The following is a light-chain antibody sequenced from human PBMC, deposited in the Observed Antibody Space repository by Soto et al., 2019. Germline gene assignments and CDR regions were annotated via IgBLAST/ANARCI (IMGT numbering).Light chain of an antibody. V-gene: IGKV1-5*03. CDR1: QSISSW. Sequence: DIQMTQSPSTLSASVGDRVTITCRASQSISSWLAGYQQKPGKAPKLLIYKASSLESGVPSRFSGSGSGTEFTLTISSLQPDDFATYYCQQYNSYSPTFGQGTKVDIK. CDR2: KAS. J-gene: IGKJ1*01. CDR3: QQYNSYSPT.